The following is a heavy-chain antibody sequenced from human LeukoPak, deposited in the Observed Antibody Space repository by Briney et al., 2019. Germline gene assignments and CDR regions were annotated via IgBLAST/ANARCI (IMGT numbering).Heavy chain of an antibody. Sequence: PSETLSLICTVTGDSITSYYWSWVRQTPEKGLEWIGYIHYSGRTKYNPSLKTRVTLSVDTSKNQFSLKPNSVTSADTAVYYRLSGSHIMDNWGRGTLVIVSS. CDR1: GDSITSYY. D-gene: IGHD1-26*01. CDR3: LSGSHIMDN. CDR2: IHYSGRT. V-gene: IGHV4-59*01. J-gene: IGHJ4*02.